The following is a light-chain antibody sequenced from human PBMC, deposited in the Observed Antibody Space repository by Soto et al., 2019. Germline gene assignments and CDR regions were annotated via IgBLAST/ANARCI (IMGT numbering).Light chain of an antibody. CDR2: RND. CDR1: SSNIGTYY. V-gene: IGLV1-47*01. J-gene: IGLJ3*02. CDR3: VTWDDSLNAWV. Sequence: QAVVTQPPSASGTPGQRVTISCSGSSSNIGTYYVYWYQHLPGTAPKLLISRNDQRPSGVPDRVSGSKSGTSASLAISGLRSEDEADYYCVTWDDSLNAWVFGGGTKLTVL.